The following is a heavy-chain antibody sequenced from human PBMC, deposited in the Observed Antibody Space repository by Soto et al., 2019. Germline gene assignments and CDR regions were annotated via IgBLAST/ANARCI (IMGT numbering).Heavy chain of an antibody. D-gene: IGHD3-22*01. V-gene: IGHV3-33*01. CDR1: GFTFSDFG. Sequence: GGSLRLSCAASGFTFSDFGMHWVRQAPGKGLEWVAVIWHDGSKKYHADSVKGRFTISRDNSKNTLYMQMNSLRAEDTAVYYCGRHDGSGYLNYWGQGILVTVSS. CDR2: IWHDGSKK. CDR3: GRHDGSGYLNY. J-gene: IGHJ4*02.